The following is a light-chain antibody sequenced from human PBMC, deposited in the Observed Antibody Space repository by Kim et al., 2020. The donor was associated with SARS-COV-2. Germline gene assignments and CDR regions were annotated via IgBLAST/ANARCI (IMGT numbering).Light chain of an antibody. CDR2: DAP. Sequence: SAVGDRVTITCRASQGIGTWLAWYQQKPGKAPKLLIFDAPNLQSRVPSRFSGSGSGTQFTLTISSLQPDDYGTYFCQQYSRDSRTFGQGTKVDIK. CDR1: QGIGTW. V-gene: IGKV1-5*01. CDR3: QQYSRDSRT. J-gene: IGKJ1*01.